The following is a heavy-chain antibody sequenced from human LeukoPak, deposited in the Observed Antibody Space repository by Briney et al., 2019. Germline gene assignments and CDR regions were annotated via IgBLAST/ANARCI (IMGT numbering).Heavy chain of an antibody. D-gene: IGHD2-15*01. CDR3: ARRDCSGGSCYSRYYYYYMDV. CDR1: GGSFSSSSYY. Sequence: PSETLSLTCTVSGGSFSSSSYYWGWIRQPPGKGLEWIGSIYYSGSTYYNPSLKSRVTISVDTSKNQFSLKLSSVTAADTAVYYCARRDCSGGSCYSRYYYYYMDVWGKGTTVTVSS. CDR2: IYYSGST. J-gene: IGHJ6*03. V-gene: IGHV4-39*01.